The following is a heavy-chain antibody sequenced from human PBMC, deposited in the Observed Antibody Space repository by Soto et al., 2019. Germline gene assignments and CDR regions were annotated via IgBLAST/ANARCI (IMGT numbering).Heavy chain of an antibody. Sequence: PGGSLRLSCAASGFTFSSYGMHWVRQAPGKGLEWVAVIWYDGSNKYYADSVKGRFTISRDNSKNTLYLQMNSLRAEDTAVYYCARDRGVITLIVLYGMDVRGQGTTVTVSS. V-gene: IGHV3-33*01. CDR3: ARDRGVITLIVLYGMDV. CDR1: GFTFSSYG. D-gene: IGHD3-22*01. J-gene: IGHJ6*02. CDR2: IWYDGSNK.